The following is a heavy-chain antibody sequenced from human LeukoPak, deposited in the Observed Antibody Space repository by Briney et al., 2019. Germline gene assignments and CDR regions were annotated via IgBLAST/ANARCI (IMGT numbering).Heavy chain of an antibody. Sequence: GESLKISCKGSGYSFTGYWIGWVRQMPGKGLEWMGIIYPGDSDTRYSPSFQGQVTISADKSISTAHLQWSSLKASDTAMYYCARSRGPNYYYHGMDVWGQGTTVTVSS. CDR2: IYPGDSDT. V-gene: IGHV5-51*01. J-gene: IGHJ6*02. D-gene: IGHD6-25*01. CDR3: ARSRGPNYYYHGMDV. CDR1: GYSFTGYW.